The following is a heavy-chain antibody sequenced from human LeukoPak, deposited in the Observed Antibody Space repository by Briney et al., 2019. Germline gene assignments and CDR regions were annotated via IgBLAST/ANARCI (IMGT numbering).Heavy chain of an antibody. CDR2: ISHDGSNK. CDR3: ARATITIFGVVLDAFDI. D-gene: IGHD3-3*01. J-gene: IGHJ3*02. Sequence: GGSLRLSCAASGFTFSSYAMHWVRQAPGKGLEWVAVISHDGSNKYYADSVKGRFTISRDNSKNTLYLQMNSLRAEDTAVYYCARATITIFGVVLDAFDIWGQGTMVTVSS. V-gene: IGHV3-30-3*01. CDR1: GFTFSSYA.